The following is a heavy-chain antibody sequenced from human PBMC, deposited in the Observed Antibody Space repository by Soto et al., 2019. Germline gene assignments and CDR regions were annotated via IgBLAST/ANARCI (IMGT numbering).Heavy chain of an antibody. V-gene: IGHV1-18*04. D-gene: IGHD3-22*01. J-gene: IGHJ4*02. CDR2: ISARNGDT. CDR1: GYTFTTYC. Sequence: ASVKVSCKASGYTFTTYCLIWVRQAPGQHLEWLGWISARNGDTSYAQGFQGRVTLTTDTSTSTAYMELMTLRSDDTAVYFCARVPLLPNPAADFWGQGTLVTFSS. CDR3: ARVPLLPNPAADF.